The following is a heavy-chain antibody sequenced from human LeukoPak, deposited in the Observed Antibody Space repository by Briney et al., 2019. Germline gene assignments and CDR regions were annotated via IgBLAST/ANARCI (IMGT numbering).Heavy chain of an antibody. J-gene: IGHJ4*02. Sequence: PSETLSLTCTVSGGSISSGDYYWSWIRQPPGKGLEWIGYIYYSGSTYYNPSLKSRVTISVDTSKNQFSLKLSSVTAADTAVYYCARNGELSLYRSFDYWGQGTLVTVSS. CDR3: ARNGELSLYRSFDY. V-gene: IGHV4-30-4*01. D-gene: IGHD3-16*02. CDR1: GGSISSGDYY. CDR2: IYYSGST.